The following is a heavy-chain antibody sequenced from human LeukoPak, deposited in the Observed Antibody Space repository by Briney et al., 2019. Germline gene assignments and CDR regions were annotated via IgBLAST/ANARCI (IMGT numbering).Heavy chain of an antibody. CDR3: AKDSTTVTTFWEPDYFDY. D-gene: IGHD4-17*01. V-gene: IGHV3-23*01. J-gene: IGHJ4*02. Sequence: GGSLRLSCAASGFTFSSYAMSWVRQAPGKGLEWVSAISGSGGSTYYADSVKGRFTISRDNSKNTLYLQMNSLRAEDTAVYYCAKDSTTVTTFWEPDYFDYWGQGTLVTVSS. CDR2: ISGSGGST. CDR1: GFTFSSYA.